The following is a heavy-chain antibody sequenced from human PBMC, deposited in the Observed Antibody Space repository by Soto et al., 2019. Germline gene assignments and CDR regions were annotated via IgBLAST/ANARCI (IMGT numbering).Heavy chain of an antibody. J-gene: IGHJ4*02. CDR3: ARGGIAAAGTRFDY. V-gene: IGHV4-59*12. D-gene: IGHD6-13*01. Sequence: PSETLSLTCTVSGGSISSYYWSWIRQPPGKGLEWIGYIYYSGSTNYNPSLKSRVTISVDTSKNQFSLKLSSVTAADTAVYYCARGGIAAAGTRFDYWGQGTLVTVSS. CDR1: GGSISSYY. CDR2: IYYSGST.